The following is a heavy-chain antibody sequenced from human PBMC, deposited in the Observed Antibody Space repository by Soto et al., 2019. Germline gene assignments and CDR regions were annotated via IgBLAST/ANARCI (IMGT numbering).Heavy chain of an antibody. CDR3: ARPGVGATLYYYCGMDV. V-gene: IGHV5-10-1*01. CDR1: GYSFTSYW. CDR2: IDPNDSYT. D-gene: IGHD1-26*01. Sequence: PGESLKISCKGSGYSFTSYWISWVRQMPGKGLEWMGRIDPNDSYTNYSPSFQGHVTISADKSISTAYLQWSSLKASDTAMYYCARPGVGATLYYYCGMDVWGQGTTVTVSS. J-gene: IGHJ6*02.